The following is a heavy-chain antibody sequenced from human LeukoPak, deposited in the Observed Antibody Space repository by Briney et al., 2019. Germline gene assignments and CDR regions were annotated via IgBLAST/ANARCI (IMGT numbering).Heavy chain of an antibody. V-gene: IGHV3-53*01. D-gene: IGHD2-2*01. CDR1: GFTVSSNY. J-gene: IGHJ3*02. Sequence: GGSLRLSCAASGFTVSSNYMSWVRQAPGKGLEWVSVIYSGGSTYYADSVKGRFTISRDNSKNTLFLQMNSLRAEDTAVYYCAKNSRYCSSTSCQPDAFDIWGQGTMVTVSS. CDR2: IYSGGST. CDR3: AKNSRYCSSTSCQPDAFDI.